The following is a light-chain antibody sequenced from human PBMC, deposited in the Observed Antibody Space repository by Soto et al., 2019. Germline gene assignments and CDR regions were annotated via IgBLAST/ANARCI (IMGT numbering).Light chain of an antibody. J-gene: IGLJ3*02. CDR3: CSYAGSRV. CDR2: EGS. Sequence: QSALTQPASVSGSPGQSITISCTGTSSDVGSYNLVSWYQQHPGKAPKLMIYEGSKRPSGVSNRFSGSKSGNTASLTISGLQAEDEADYYCCSYAGSRVFGGWTKLTGL. CDR1: SSDVGSYNL. V-gene: IGLV2-23*01.